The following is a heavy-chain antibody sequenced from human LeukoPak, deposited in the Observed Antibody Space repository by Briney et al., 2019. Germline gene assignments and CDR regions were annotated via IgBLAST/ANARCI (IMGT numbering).Heavy chain of an antibody. J-gene: IGHJ4*02. V-gene: IGHV3-9*01. D-gene: IGHD2-2*01. Sequence: PGGSLRLSCAASGYTFDDYAMHWVRQAPGKGLEWVSGIRWNSGSIGYADSVKGRFTISRDNAKNSLYLQMNSLRAEDTALYYCASSPSYCSSTSCLRDPFDYWGQGTLVTVSS. CDR2: IRWNSGSI. CDR1: GYTFDDYA. CDR3: ASSPSYCSSTSCLRDPFDY.